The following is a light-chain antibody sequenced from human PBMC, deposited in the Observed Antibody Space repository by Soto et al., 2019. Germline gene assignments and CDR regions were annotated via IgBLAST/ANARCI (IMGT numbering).Light chain of an antibody. CDR3: QQRSSYT. CDR2: DAS. V-gene: IGKV3-11*01. CDR1: QSVSSRY. J-gene: IGKJ2*01. Sequence: VLTQSPGTLSLSPGERVTLSCRASQSVSSRYLAWYQQKPGQAPRLLIYDASNRATGIPARFSGSGSGTDFTLTITSLEPEDFAVYYCQQRSSYTFGQGTKLAIK.